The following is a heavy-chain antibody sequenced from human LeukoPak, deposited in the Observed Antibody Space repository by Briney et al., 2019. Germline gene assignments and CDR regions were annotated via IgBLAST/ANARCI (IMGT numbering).Heavy chain of an antibody. CDR1: GGSFSGYY. D-gene: IGHD4-23*01. CDR3: ARGRRGGNSFKY. CDR2: INHSGST. V-gene: IGHV4-34*01. J-gene: IGHJ4*02. Sequence: SETLSLTCAVYGGSFSGYYWSWIRQPPGKGLEWIGEINHSGSTNYNPSLKSRLTISVDTSKNQFSLKLSSVTAADTAVYYCARGRRGGNSFKYWGQGTLVTVSS.